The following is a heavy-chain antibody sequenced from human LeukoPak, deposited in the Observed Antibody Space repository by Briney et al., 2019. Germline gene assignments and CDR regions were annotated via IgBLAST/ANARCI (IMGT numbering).Heavy chain of an antibody. CDR3: ARGTPYYYDSSGYYEELDY. J-gene: IGHJ4*02. Sequence: SETLSLTCTVSGYSISSGYYWSWIRQPPGKGLEWIGEINHSGSTNYNPSLKSRVTISVDTSKNQFSLKLSSVTAADTAVYYCARGTPYYYDSSGYYEELDYWGQGTLVTVSS. CDR1: GYSISSGYY. V-gene: IGHV4-38-2*02. CDR2: INHSGST. D-gene: IGHD3-22*01.